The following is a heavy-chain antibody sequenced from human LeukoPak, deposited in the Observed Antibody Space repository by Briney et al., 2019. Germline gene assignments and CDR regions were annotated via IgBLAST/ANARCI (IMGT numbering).Heavy chain of an antibody. CDR3: ARDRYCGGDCSPRYFQH. D-gene: IGHD2-21*02. J-gene: IGHJ1*01. CDR1: GFTFSSYS. CDR2: ISSSSSYI. Sequence: GGSLRLSCAASGFTFSSYSMNWVRQAPGKGLEWVSSISSSSSYIYYADSVKGRFTISRDNAKNSLYLQMNSLRAEDTAVYYCARDRYCGGDCSPRYFQHWGQGTLVTVSS. V-gene: IGHV3-21*01.